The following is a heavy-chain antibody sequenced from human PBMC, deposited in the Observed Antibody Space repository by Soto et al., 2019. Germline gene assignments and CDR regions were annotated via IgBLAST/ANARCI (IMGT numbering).Heavy chain of an antibody. CDR2: ISAYNGNT. Sequence: ASVKVSCKASGYTFTSYGISWVRQAPGQGLEWMGWISAYNGNTNYAQKLQGRVTMTTDTSTSTAYMELRSLRSDDTAVYYCERIYQLLEFSXFDLWGQRTLVTVSS. V-gene: IGHV1-18*01. CDR1: GYTFTSYG. D-gene: IGHD2-2*01. J-gene: IGHJ5*02. CDR3: ERIYQLLEFSXFDL.